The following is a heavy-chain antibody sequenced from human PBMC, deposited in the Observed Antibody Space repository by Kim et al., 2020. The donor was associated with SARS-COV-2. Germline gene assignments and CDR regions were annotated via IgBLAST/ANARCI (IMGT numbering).Heavy chain of an antibody. D-gene: IGHD3-16*01. CDR3: ARMSGGAIPFDY. J-gene: IGHJ4*02. Sequence: KYSQKFQGRVTITRDTSASTAYMELSSLRSEDTAVYYCARMSGGAIPFDYWGQGTLVTVSS. V-gene: IGHV1-3*01.